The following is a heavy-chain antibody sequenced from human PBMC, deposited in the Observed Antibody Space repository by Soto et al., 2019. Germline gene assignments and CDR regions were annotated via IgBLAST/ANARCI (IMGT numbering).Heavy chain of an antibody. D-gene: IGHD3-10*01. V-gene: IGHV4-59*08. J-gene: IGHJ6*02. Sequence: QVQLQQSGPGLVKPSETLSLTCTVSSGPSSSHNWGWIRQPPGRGLEWIGYVYSTGGTSYNPSLKSRVTISADTSTNHISLTLSSVTAADTAVYYCVRQGIGTQHGLVDVWGRGTTVTVSS. CDR1: SGPSSSHN. CDR3: VRQGIGTQHGLVDV. CDR2: VYSTGGT.